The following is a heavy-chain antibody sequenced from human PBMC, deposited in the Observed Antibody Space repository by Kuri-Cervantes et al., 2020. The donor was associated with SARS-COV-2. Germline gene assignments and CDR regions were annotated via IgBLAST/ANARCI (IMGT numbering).Heavy chain of an antibody. CDR1: GFTFSDYY. CDR3: ARGGPYCSSTSCYGTHFDY. V-gene: IGHV3-11*01. J-gene: IGHJ4*02. Sequence: LSLTCAASGFTFSDYYMSWIRQAPGKGLEWVSYISSSGSTIYYADSVKGRFTISRDNAKNSLYLQMNSLRAEDTAVYYCARGGPYCSSTSCYGTHFDYWGQGTLVTVSS. CDR2: ISSSGSTI. D-gene: IGHD2-2*01.